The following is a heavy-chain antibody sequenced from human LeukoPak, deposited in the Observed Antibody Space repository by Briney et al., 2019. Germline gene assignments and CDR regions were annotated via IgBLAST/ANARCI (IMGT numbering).Heavy chain of an antibody. CDR1: GDSISSSNYY. CDR3: ARLGGEWPRFFDN. J-gene: IGHJ4*02. V-gene: IGHV4-39*01. CDR2: IYHSGTT. D-gene: IGHD5-12*01. Sequence: SETLSVTCTVSGDSISSSNYYWGWIRQPPGKGLEWIGSIYHSGTTYYNPSLKSRVTISADTSKNQFSLKLNSVTAADTAVYYCARLGGEWPRFFDNWGQGTLVTVSS.